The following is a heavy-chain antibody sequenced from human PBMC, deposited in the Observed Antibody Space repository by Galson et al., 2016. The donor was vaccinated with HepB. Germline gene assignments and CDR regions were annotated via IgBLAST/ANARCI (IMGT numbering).Heavy chain of an antibody. CDR1: GDSTTDGNYY. Sequence: SETLSLTCTVSGDSTTDGNYYWGWIRRPPGKGLEWIGSVYYTGNTYNNPSLKSRVSISVDTSKSQVSLRLASVTAADTAVYYRARDLSGGFDHWGQGTVVTVSS. CDR3: ARDLSGGFDH. CDR2: VYYTGNT. D-gene: IGHD5-12*01. J-gene: IGHJ4*02. V-gene: IGHV4-39*07.